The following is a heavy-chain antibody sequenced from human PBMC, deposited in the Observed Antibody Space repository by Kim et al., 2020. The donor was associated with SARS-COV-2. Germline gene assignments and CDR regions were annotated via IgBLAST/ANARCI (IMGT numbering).Heavy chain of an antibody. CDR2: I. V-gene: IGHV3-9*01. Sequence: IGYADSVKGRFTISRDNAKNSLYLQMNSLRAEDTALYYCAKVRVRAFDIWGQGTMVTVSS. J-gene: IGHJ3*02. CDR3: AKVRVRAFDI.